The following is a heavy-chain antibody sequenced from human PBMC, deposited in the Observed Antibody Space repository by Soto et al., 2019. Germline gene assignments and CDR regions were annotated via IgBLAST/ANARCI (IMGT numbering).Heavy chain of an antibody. D-gene: IGHD6-13*01. CDR3: ARHLGIAAADNYYYGMDV. J-gene: IGHJ6*02. V-gene: IGHV5-51*01. CDR1: GYSFTSHW. CDR2: IYPGDSDT. Sequence: PGESLKISCKGSGYSFTSHWIGWVRQMPGKGLEWMGIIYPGDSDTRYSPSFQGQVTISADKSISTAYLQWSSLKASDTAMYYCARHLGIAAADNYYYGMDVWGQGTTVTVSS.